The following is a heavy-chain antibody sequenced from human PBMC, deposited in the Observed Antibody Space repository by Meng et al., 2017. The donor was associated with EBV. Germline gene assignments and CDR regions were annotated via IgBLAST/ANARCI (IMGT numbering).Heavy chain of an antibody. CDR3: AHSKYYSDSGGYWDYFDD. D-gene: IGHD3-10*01. CDR1: GTVSSTSGVG. Sequence: LQGPVPAPVQPTPAPPLPPALPGTVSSTSGVGGGCFRQSPGKALGWLAVIYWYDANRYSPSLKNRLTITMDTSKNQVVLTMTNMDPVDTATYFCAHSKYYSDSGGYWDYFDDWGQGTLVTVSS. V-gene: IGHV2-5*01. CDR2: IYWYDAN. J-gene: IGHJ4*02.